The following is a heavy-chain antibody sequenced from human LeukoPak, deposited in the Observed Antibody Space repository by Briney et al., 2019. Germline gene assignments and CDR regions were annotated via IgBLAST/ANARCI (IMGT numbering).Heavy chain of an antibody. J-gene: IGHJ5*02. Sequence: PGGSLRLSCAASGFTFSSYAMSWVRQAPGKGLEWIGEINHSGSTNYNPSLKSRVTISVDTSKNQFSLKLSSVTAADTAVYYCARTWTSYCDFWSGPTGQNWFDPWGQGTLVTVSS. V-gene: IGHV4-34*01. D-gene: IGHD3-3*01. CDR3: ARTWTSYCDFWSGPTGQNWFDP. CDR2: INHSGST. CDR1: GFTFSSYA.